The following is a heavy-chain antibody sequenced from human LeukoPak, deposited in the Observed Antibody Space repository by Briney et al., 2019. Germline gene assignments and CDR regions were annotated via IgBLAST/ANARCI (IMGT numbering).Heavy chain of an antibody. CDR2: ISYDGSNK. V-gene: IGHV3-30-3*01. CDR3: ARDIVGVVAATQPYYYYGMDV. Sequence: GGSLRLSCAASGFTFSSYAMHWVRQAPGKGLEWVAVISYDGSNKYYADSVKGRFTISRDNSKNTLYLQMNSLRAEDTALYYCARDIVGVVAATQPYYYYGMDVWGQGTTVTVSS. CDR1: GFTFSSYA. D-gene: IGHD2-15*01. J-gene: IGHJ6*02.